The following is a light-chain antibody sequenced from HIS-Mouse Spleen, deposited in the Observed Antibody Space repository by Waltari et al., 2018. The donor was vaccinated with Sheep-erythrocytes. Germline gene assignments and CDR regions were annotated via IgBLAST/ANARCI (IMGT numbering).Light chain of an antibody. J-gene: IGLJ2*01. Sequence: QSVLTHPPSVSAAPGQKVTLPLSSSIPHLGTNYVSWYQQLPGTAPKLLIYDNNKRPSGIPDRFSGSKSGTSATLGITGLQTGDEADYYCGTWDSSLSAVVFGGGTKLTVL. CDR2: DNN. V-gene: IGLV1-51*01. CDR1: IPHLGTNY. CDR3: GTWDSSLSAVV.